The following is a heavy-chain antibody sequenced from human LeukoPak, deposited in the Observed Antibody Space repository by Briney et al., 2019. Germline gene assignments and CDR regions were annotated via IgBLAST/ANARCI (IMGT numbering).Heavy chain of an antibody. J-gene: IGHJ4*02. CDR2: ISPNGSNE. D-gene: IGHD3-22*01. Sequence: PGSSVRLSCAASGFTFSTYAMHWVRQPPGKGLEWMAVISPNGSNEYYADNVKGRFTISRDNSKNTLYLQMNSLRGDDTAVYYCARSYDSSSYYSFDCWGQGTLVTVSS. CDR3: ARSYDSSSYYSFDC. V-gene: IGHV3-30-3*01. CDR1: GFTFSTYA.